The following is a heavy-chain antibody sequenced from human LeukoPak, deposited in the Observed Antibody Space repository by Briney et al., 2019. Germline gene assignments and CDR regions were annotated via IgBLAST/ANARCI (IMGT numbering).Heavy chain of an antibody. CDR2: IYTSGST. J-gene: IGHJ3*02. CDR1: GGSISSYY. CDR3: ARGGVSWYYDSSRHDAFDI. V-gene: IGHV4-4*07. Sequence: PSETLSLTCTVSGGSISSYYWSWIRQPAGKGLEWIGRIYTSGSTNYNPSLKSRVTMSVDTSKNQFSLNLSSVTAADTAVYYCARGGVSWYYDSSRHDAFDIWGQGKMVTVSS. D-gene: IGHD3-22*01.